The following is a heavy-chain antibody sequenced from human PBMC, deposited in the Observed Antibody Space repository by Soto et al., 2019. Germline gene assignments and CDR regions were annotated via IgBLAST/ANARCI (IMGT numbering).Heavy chain of an antibody. CDR2: IIPIFGTA. D-gene: IGHD3-9*01. CDR1: GGTFSSYA. CDR3: ARGTEYYDILTGYWNGMDV. J-gene: IGHJ6*02. V-gene: IGHV1-69*06. Sequence: GASVKVSCKASGGTFSSYAISWVRQAPGQGLEWMGGIIPIFGTANYAQKFQGRVTITADKSTSTAYMELSSLRSEDTAVYYCARGTEYYDILTGYWNGMDVWGQGTTVTVSS.